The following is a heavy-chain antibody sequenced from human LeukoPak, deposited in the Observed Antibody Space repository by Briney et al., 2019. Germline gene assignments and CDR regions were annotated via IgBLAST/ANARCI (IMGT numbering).Heavy chain of an antibody. CDR3: AKDVPAAYFDY. CDR1: GFTFSSYS. D-gene: IGHD2-2*01. Sequence: GGSLRLSCAASGFTFSSYSMNWVRQAPGKGLEWVASISYDGSNKYYADSVKGRFTISRDNSKNTLYLQVNSLRAEDTAVYFCAKDVPAAYFDYWGQGTLVTVSS. J-gene: IGHJ4*02. V-gene: IGHV3-30*18. CDR2: ISYDGSNK.